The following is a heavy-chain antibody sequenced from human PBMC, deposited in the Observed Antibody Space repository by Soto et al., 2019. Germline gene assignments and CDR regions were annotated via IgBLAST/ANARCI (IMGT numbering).Heavy chain of an antibody. J-gene: IGHJ4*02. V-gene: IGHV1-69*01. CDR2: IIPIFGTA. CDR1: GGTFSSYA. Sequence: GASVKVSCKASGGTFSSYAISWVRQAPGPGLEWMGGIIPIFGTANYAQKFQGRVTITADESTSTAYLELSSLRSDDTAVYYCARDWNRGWYSWGQGTLFTVSS. CDR3: ARDWNRGWYS. D-gene: IGHD6-19*01.